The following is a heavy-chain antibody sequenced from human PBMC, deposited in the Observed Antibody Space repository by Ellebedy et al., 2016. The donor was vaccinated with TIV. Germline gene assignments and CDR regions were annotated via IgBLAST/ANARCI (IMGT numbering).Heavy chain of an antibody. V-gene: IGHV4-39*01. Sequence: MPGGSLRLSCTVSGGSFSSSSSYWGWIRQSPGKGLEWIGSVYYSGSALNNPSLKSRVTMSVDTSKNPFSLKLNSVTVADSGVYFCARWRKAVAGIFDYWGQGILVTVSS. CDR2: VYYSGSA. CDR3: ARWRKAVAGIFDY. J-gene: IGHJ4*02. CDR1: GGSFSSSSSY. D-gene: IGHD6-19*01.